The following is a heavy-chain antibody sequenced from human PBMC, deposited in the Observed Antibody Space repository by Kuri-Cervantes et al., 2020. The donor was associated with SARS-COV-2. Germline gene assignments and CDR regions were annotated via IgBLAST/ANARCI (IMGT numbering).Heavy chain of an antibody. D-gene: IGHD6-13*01. CDR3: ARVPIAAPEY. Sequence: ESLKISCTVSGYSISSGYYWGWIRQPPGKGLEWIGSIYHSGSTYYNPSLKSRVTISVDTSKNQFSLKLSSVTAADTAVYYCARVPIAAPEYWGQGTLVTDSS. CDR1: GYSISSGYY. CDR2: IYHSGST. V-gene: IGHV4-38-2*02. J-gene: IGHJ4*02.